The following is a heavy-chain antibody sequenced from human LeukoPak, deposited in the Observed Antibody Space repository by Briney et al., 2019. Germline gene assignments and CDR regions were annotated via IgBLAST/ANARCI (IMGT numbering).Heavy chain of an antibody. CDR1: GFTFSSYA. CDR2: ISGSGGST. J-gene: IGHJ4*02. D-gene: IGHD1-26*01. CDR3: TTDTAWELLPFDY. V-gene: IGHV3-23*01. Sequence: GGSLRLSCAASGFTFSSYAMSWVRQAPGKGLEWVSAISGSGGSTYYADSVKGRFTISRDNSKNTLYLQMNSLKTEDTAVYYCTTDTAWELLPFDYWGQGTLVTVSS.